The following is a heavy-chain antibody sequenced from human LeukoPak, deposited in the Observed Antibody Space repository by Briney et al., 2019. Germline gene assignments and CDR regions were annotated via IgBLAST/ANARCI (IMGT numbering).Heavy chain of an antibody. Sequence: GGSLRLSCAASGFTFSSYGMSWVRQAPGKGLEWVSAISGSGGSTYYVDSVKGRFTISRDNSKNTLYLQMNSLRAEDTAVYYCANHYYDSNSLFDYWGQGTLVTVSS. V-gene: IGHV3-23*01. J-gene: IGHJ4*02. D-gene: IGHD3-22*01. CDR2: ISGSGGST. CDR1: GFTFSSYG. CDR3: ANHYYDSNSLFDY.